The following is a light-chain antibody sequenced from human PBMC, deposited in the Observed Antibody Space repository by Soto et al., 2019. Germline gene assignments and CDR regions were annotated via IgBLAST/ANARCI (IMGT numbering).Light chain of an antibody. V-gene: IGLV2-8*02. Sequence: QSALTQPPSASRSPGQSVTISCTGTSSDVGSYNYVSWYQHHPGKAPKVMIYEVNKRPSGVPDRFSGSKSGNTASLTVSGLQAEDEADYYCGSYADSNNYVFGTGTKVTVL. CDR3: GSYADSNNYV. J-gene: IGLJ1*01. CDR2: EVN. CDR1: SSDVGSYNY.